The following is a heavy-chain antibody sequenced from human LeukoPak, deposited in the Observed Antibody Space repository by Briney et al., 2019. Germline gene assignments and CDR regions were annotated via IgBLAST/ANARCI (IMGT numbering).Heavy chain of an antibody. V-gene: IGHV3-23*01. D-gene: IGHD3-9*01. CDR2: ISGSGGST. CDR1: GFTFSSYA. CDR3: AKDRGGGGYFDWLLGYFDY. J-gene: IGHJ4*02. Sequence: GGSLRLSCAASGFTFSSYAMSWVRQAPGKGLEWVSAISGSGGSTYYADSVKGRFTISRDNSKNTLYLQMNSLRAEDTAVYYCAKDRGGGGYFDWLLGYFDYWGQGTLVTVSS.